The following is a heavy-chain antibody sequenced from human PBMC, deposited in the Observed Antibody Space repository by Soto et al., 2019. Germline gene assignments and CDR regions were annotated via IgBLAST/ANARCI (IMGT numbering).Heavy chain of an antibody. Sequence: SETLSLTCTVSGGSISSSSYYWGWIRQPPGKGLEWIGSIYYSGSTNYNPSLKSRVTISVDTSKNQLSLKLSSVTAADTAVYYCARALILTGYYIHDAFDIWGQGTMVTVSS. CDR3: ARALILTGYYIHDAFDI. J-gene: IGHJ3*02. V-gene: IGHV4-39*07. CDR1: GGSISSSSYY. D-gene: IGHD3-9*01. CDR2: IYYSGST.